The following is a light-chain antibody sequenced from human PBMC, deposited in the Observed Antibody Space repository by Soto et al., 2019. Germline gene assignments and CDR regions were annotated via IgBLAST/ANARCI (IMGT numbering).Light chain of an antibody. Sequence: QSVLTQPPSVSAAPGQKVTISCSGSSSNIGNNYVSWYQQLPGTAPKLLIYDNNKRPSGIPDRFSGSKSGTSATLGITGIQTGDEADYYCGTWDSSLSVGVFGGGTKLTVL. J-gene: IGLJ2*01. V-gene: IGLV1-51*01. CDR1: SSNIGNNY. CDR3: GTWDSSLSVGV. CDR2: DNN.